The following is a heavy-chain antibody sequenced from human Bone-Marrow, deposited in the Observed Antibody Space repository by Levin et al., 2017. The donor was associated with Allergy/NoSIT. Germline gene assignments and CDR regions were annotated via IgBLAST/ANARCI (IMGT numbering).Heavy chain of an antibody. Sequence: SQTLSLTCTVSGGSMSNSYWSWIRQPPGKGLEWMGYIYFTGSINYNPSLKSRVSISVDAPKNQFSLNLSSVTAADTAVYYYARLLSSSRNLYNWFDPWGQGTLVTVSS. CDR1: GGSMSNSY. D-gene: IGHD2-2*01. CDR3: ARLLSSSRNLYNWFDP. CDR2: IYFTGSI. J-gene: IGHJ5*02. V-gene: IGHV4-59*01.